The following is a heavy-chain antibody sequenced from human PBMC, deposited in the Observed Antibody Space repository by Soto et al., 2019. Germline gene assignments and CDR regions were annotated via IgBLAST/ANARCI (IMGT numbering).Heavy chain of an antibody. CDR3: GRDRFFYSIGCHAFDM. D-gene: IGHD3-22*01. Sequence: GGPLGLSCAASGVTFGSYSMNWVGQGPGKGLEWVSYISSSSSTIYYADSVKGRFTISRDKAKNSLYLQMNSLRAEDTAGCYCGRDRFFYSIGCHAFDMLGQWTIVFVSS. CDR2: ISSSSSTI. CDR1: GVTFGSYS. V-gene: IGHV3-48*01. J-gene: IGHJ3*02.